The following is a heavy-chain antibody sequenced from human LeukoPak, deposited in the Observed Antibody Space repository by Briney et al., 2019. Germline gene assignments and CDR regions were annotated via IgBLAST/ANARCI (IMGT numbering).Heavy chain of an antibody. D-gene: IGHD2-15*01. CDR2: IDQDGSAK. J-gene: IGHJ4*02. Sequence: PGGSLRLSCAASGFTFSVFWMSWVRQAPGKGLEWVANIDQDGSAKSYVDSVKGRFIISRDNAKNSLFLQIDSLRAEDTAVYYCAKESGGMDSAIDYWGQGTVVTVSS. CDR1: GFTFSVFW. V-gene: IGHV3-7*01. CDR3: AKESGGMDSAIDY.